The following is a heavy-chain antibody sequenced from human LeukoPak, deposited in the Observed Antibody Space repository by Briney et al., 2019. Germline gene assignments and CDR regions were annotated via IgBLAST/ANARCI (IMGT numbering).Heavy chain of an antibody. CDR3: ASKLLDPDIVAYYFDY. V-gene: IGHV4-34*01. J-gene: IGHJ4*02. CDR1: GGSFSGYY. D-gene: IGHD5-12*01. CDR2: INHSGST. Sequence: SETLSLTCAVYGGSFSGYYWSWIRQPPGKGLEWIGEINHSGSTNYNPSLKSRVTVSVDTSKNQFSLKLSSVTAADTAVYYCASKLLDPDIVAYYFDYWGQGTLVTVSS.